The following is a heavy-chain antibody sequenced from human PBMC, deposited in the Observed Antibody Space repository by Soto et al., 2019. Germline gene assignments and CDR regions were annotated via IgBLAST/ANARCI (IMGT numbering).Heavy chain of an antibody. Sequence: SETLSLTCAVSGASFTSNDWWTWVRQPPGRGLEWIGEIYRTGSTNYNPSLKSRVTISLDKSENQFSLKVTSLTAADTAVYYCASRDPGTSVDYWGQGTLVTVS. CDR1: GASFTSNDW. D-gene: IGHD1-7*01. J-gene: IGHJ4*02. V-gene: IGHV4-4*02. CDR2: IYRTGST. CDR3: ASRDPGTSVDY.